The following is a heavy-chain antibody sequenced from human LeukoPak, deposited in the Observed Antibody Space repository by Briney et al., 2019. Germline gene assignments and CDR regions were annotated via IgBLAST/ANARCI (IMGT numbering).Heavy chain of an antibody. J-gene: IGHJ3*02. CDR1: GGSFSGYY. Sequence: SETLSLTCAVYGGSFSGYYWSWIRQPPGKGLEWIGEINHSGSTNYNPSLKSRVTISVDTSKNQFSLKLSSVTAADTAVYYCAGALPTARAFDIWGQGTMVTVSS. D-gene: IGHD2-2*01. CDR2: INHSGST. V-gene: IGHV4-34*01. CDR3: AGALPTARAFDI.